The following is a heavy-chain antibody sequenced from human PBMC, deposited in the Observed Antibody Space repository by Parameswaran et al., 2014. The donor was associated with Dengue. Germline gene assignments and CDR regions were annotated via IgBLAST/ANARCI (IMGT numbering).Heavy chain of an antibody. D-gene: IGHD2-2*01. V-gene: IGHV3-7*01. Sequence: RWIRQPPGKGLEWVANIKQDGSEKYYVDSVKGRFTISRDNAKNSLYLQMNSLRAEDTAVYYCARDNQYQLRYGGYYYGMDVWGPRDHGHRLL. CDR2: IKQDGSEK. CDR3: ARDNQYQLRYGGYYYGMDV. J-gene: IGHJ6*01.